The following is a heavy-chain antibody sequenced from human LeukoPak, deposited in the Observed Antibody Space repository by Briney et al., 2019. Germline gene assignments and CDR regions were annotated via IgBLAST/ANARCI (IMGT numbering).Heavy chain of an antibody. Sequence: PSETLSLTCAVYGGSFSGYYWSWIRQPPGRGLEWIGYIYHSGSTYYNPSLKSRVTISVDRSKNQFSLKLSSVTAADTAVYYCASHSSGWYYFDYWGQGTLVTVSS. V-gene: IGHV4-34*01. CDR2: IYHSGST. J-gene: IGHJ4*02. D-gene: IGHD6-19*01. CDR1: GGSFSGYY. CDR3: ASHSSGWYYFDY.